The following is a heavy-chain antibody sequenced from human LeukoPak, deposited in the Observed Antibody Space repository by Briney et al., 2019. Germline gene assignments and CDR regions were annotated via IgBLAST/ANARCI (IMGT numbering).Heavy chain of an antibody. CDR1: GFTFSSYD. J-gene: IGHJ6*02. CDR3: ARDPSGRGMDV. Sequence: GGSLRLSWAASGFTFSSYDMQWVRQVIGKGLEWVSAIGIAGDTHYSGSVKGRFTISRENAKNSLYLQMNSLRAGDTAVYYCARDPSGRGMDVWGQGTTVTVS. CDR2: IGIAGDT. D-gene: IGHD6-19*01. V-gene: IGHV3-13*01.